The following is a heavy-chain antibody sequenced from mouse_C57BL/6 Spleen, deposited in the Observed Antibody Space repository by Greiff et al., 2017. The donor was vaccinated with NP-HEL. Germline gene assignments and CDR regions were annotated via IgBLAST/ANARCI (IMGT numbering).Heavy chain of an antibody. J-gene: IGHJ2*01. CDR3: TRQGWSLFDY. CDR1: GYTFTDYE. CDR2: IDPETGGT. Sequence: VQLKESGAELVRPGASVTLSCKASGYTFTDYEMHWVKQTPVHGLEWIGAIDPETGGTAYNQKFKGKAILTADKSSSTAYMELRSLTSEDSAVYYCTRQGWSLFDYWGQGTTLTVSS. D-gene: IGHD2-3*01. V-gene: IGHV1-15*01.